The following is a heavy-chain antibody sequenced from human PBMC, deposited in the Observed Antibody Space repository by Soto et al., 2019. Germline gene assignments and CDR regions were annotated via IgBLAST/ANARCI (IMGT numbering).Heavy chain of an antibody. CDR1: GFTFSIYA. Sequence: EVQLLESGGGLVQPGGSLRLSCAASGFTFSIYAMTWVRQTPGKGLEWVSHISGGGGTTNYADSVKGRFTISRDNSKNTLYLQLNSLRADDTAVFYCAKANGYSTSHYFDNWGQGILVTVSS. V-gene: IGHV3-23*01. J-gene: IGHJ4*02. D-gene: IGHD6-6*01. CDR2: ISGGGGTT. CDR3: AKANGYSTSHYFDN.